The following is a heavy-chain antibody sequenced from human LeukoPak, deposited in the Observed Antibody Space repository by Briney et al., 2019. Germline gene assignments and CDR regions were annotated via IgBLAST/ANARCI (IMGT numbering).Heavy chain of an antibody. D-gene: IGHD2-2*01. J-gene: IGHJ4*02. Sequence: ASVKVSCKASGYTFTGYYMHWVRQAPGQGLEWMGWINPNSGGTNYAQKFQGRVTMTRDTSISTAYMELSRLRSDDTTVYYCASSEIVVVPGGVVGYYWGQGTLVTVSS. CDR2: INPNSGGT. CDR3: ASSEIVVVPGGVVGYY. V-gene: IGHV1-2*02. CDR1: GYTFTGYY.